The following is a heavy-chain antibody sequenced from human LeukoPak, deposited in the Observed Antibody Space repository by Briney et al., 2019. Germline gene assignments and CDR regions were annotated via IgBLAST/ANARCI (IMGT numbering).Heavy chain of an antibody. V-gene: IGHV3-30*02. CDR1: GFTFSSYG. CDR2: IRYDGSNK. J-gene: IGHJ6*03. Sequence: QPGGSLRLSCAASGFTFSSYGMHWVRQAPGKGLEWVAFIRYDGSNKYYADSVKGRFTISRDNSKNTLYLQMNSLRAEDTAVYYCASGSGSYRTPYYYMDVWGTGTTVTVSS. CDR3: ASGSGSYRTPYYYMDV. D-gene: IGHD3-10*01.